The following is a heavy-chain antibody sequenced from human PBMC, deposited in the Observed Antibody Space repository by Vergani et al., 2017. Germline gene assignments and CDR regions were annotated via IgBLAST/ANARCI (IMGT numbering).Heavy chain of an antibody. Sequence: EVQLVESGGGLVKPGGSLRLSCAASGFTFSSYSMNWVRQAPGKGREWVSAISGSGGSTYYADSVKGRFTISRDNSKNTLYLQMNSLRAEDTAVYYCAKDYYDSSGYYCDYWGQGTLVTVSS. CDR3: AKDYYDSSGYYCDY. V-gene: IGHV3-23*04. CDR1: GFTFSSYS. D-gene: IGHD3-22*01. J-gene: IGHJ4*02. CDR2: ISGSGGST.